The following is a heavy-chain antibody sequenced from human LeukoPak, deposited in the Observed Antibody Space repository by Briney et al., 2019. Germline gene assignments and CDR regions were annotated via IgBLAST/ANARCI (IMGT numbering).Heavy chain of an antibody. CDR1: GFTFSSYG. CDR2: IWYDGSNK. D-gene: IGHD3-3*01. Sequence: GGSLRLSCAASGFTFSSYGMHWVRQAPGKGLEWVAVIWYDGSNKYYADSVKGRFTISRDNSKNTLYLQMNSLRAEDTAVYYCARDDDYDFWSGYYTFAWLDPWGQGTLVTVSS. CDR3: ARDDDYDFWSGYYTFAWLDP. V-gene: IGHV3-33*01. J-gene: IGHJ5*02.